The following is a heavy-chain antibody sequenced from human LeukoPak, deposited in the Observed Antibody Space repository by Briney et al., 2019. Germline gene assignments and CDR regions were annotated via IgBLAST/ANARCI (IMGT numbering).Heavy chain of an antibody. CDR1: GFTFGSYA. V-gene: IGHV3-48*01. CDR3: ARMSSVRGALEGY. CDR2: ISSGTNTI. J-gene: IGHJ4*02. Sequence: PGGSLRLSCVASGFTFGSYAMSWVRQAPGKGLEWVSYISSGTNTIYYADSVKGRFTISRDNAKNSLYLQMNSLRTEDTAVYYCARMSSVRGALEGYWGQGTLVTVSS. D-gene: IGHD3-10*01.